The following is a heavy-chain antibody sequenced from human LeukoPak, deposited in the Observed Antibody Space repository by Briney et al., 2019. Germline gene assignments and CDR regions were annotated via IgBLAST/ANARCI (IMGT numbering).Heavy chain of an antibody. V-gene: IGHV3-30*18. J-gene: IGHJ4*02. D-gene: IGHD3-22*01. CDR3: AKDPTSADYDSSGYTDY. CDR1: GFTFSSHG. Sequence: SGRSLRLSCAASGFTFSSHGMHWVRQAPGKGLEWVAVISYDGSNKYYADSVKGRFTISRDNSKNTLYLQMNSLRAEDTAVYYCAKDPTSADYDSSGYTDYWGQGTLVTVSS. CDR2: ISYDGSNK.